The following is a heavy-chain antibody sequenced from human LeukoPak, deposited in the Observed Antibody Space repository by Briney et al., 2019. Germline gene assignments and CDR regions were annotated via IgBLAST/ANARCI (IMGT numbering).Heavy chain of an antibody. D-gene: IGHD3-22*01. V-gene: IGHV1-24*01. CDR2: FDPEDGET. CDR1: GYTLTELS. CDR3: ATDTPRAPCYYDSRRSPLDAFDV. J-gene: IGHJ3*01. Sequence: ASVKVSCKVSGYTLTELSMHWVRQAPGKGLEWMGGFDPEDGETIYAQKFQGRVTMTEDTSTDTAYMELSSLRSEDTAVYYCATDTPRAPCYYDSRRSPLDAFDVWGQGTMVTVSS.